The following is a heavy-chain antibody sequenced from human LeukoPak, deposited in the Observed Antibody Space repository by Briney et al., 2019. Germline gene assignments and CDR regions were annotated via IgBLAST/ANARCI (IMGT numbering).Heavy chain of an antibody. CDR2: IKQDGSER. J-gene: IGHJ4*02. Sequence: GGSLRLSCADSGFTFSDYKMSGIRQAPGEGLEWVANIKQDGSERYYVDSVKGRFTISRDNAKNSLYLQMNSLRAEDTAVYYCARYGGSYYFDNWGQGTLVTVSS. V-gene: IGHV3-7*01. D-gene: IGHD1-26*01. CDR3: ARYGGSYYFDN. CDR1: GFTFSDYK.